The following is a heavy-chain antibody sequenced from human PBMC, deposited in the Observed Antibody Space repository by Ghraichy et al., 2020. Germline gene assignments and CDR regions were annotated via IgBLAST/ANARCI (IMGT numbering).Heavy chain of an antibody. CDR2: ISSSSSYI. D-gene: IGHD3-10*01. CDR3: ARGDYGSGSYYSPFEVEGN. CDR1: GFTFSSYS. Sequence: GGSLRLSCAASGFTFSSYSMNWVRQAPGKGLEWVSSISSSSSYIYYADSVKGRFTISRDNAKNSLYLQMNSLRAEDTAVYYCARGDYGSGSYYSPFEVEGNWGQGTLVTVSS. V-gene: IGHV3-21*01. J-gene: IGHJ4*02.